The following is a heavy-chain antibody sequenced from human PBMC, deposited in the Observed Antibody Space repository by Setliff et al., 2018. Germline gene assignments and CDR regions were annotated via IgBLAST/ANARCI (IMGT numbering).Heavy chain of an antibody. J-gene: IGHJ4*02. CDR2: ISYDGSKK. Sequence: GGSLRLSCAASGFSFSTYAMHWVRQAPGKGLEWVAVISYDGSKKYYADSVKGRFTISRDNSRNTLYLQMNSLGSDDTAVYYCVNFWGSYRYWDHELDYWGQGTLVTVSS. CDR1: GFSFSTYA. D-gene: IGHD3-16*02. V-gene: IGHV3-30*04. CDR3: VNFWGSYRYWDHELDY.